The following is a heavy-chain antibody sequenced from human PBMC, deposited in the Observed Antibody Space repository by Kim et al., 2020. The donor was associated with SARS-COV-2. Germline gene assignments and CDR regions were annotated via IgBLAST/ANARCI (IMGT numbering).Heavy chain of an antibody. D-gene: IGHD3-10*01. CDR1: GGSFSGYY. J-gene: IGHJ6*02. CDR3: ARDYYGSGSYYSEYYYYYGMDV. CDR2: INHSGST. V-gene: IGHV4-34*01. Sequence: SETLSLTCAVYGGSFSGYYWSWIRQPPGKGLEWIGEINHSGSTNYNPSLKSRVTISVDTSKNQFSLKLSSVTAADTAVYYCARDYYGSGSYYSEYYYYYGMDVWGQGTTVTVSS.